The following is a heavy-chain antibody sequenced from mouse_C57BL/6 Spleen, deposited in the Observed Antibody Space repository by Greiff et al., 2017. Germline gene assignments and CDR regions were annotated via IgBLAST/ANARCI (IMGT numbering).Heavy chain of an antibody. CDR3: ASLTTLPYYFDY. J-gene: IGHJ2*01. CDR2: INPSSGYT. V-gene: IGHV1-7*01. Sequence: QVQLQQSGAELAKPGASVKLSCKASGYTFTSYWMHWVKQRPGQGLEWIGYINPSSGYTKYNQKFKDKATLTADKSSSSAYMQLSSLTYENSEVYDCASLTTLPYYFDYWGQGTTLTVSS. D-gene: IGHD2-13*01. CDR1: GYTFTSYW.